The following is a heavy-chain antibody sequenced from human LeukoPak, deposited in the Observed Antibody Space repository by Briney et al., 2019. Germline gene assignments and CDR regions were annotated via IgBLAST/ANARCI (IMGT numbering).Heavy chain of an antibody. CDR3: AKDVLWYNHRPKDAFDI. D-gene: IGHD1-1*01. J-gene: IGHJ3*02. CDR1: GFTFSSYG. CDR2: ISGSGGST. Sequence: GGSLRLSCAASGFTFSSYGMSWVRQAPGKGLEWVSAISGSGGSTYYADSVKGRFTISRDNSKNTLYLQMNSLRAEDTAVYYCAKDVLWYNHRPKDAFDIWGQGKMITVSS. V-gene: IGHV3-23*01.